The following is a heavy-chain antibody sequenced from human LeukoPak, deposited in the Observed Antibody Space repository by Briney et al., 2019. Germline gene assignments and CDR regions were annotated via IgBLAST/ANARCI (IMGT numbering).Heavy chain of an antibody. CDR2: IYHSWGI. J-gene: IGHJ4*02. D-gene: IGHD1-1*01. V-gene: IGHV4-38-2*01. Sequence: PSETLSLTCAVSGSSITSDFLWGWIRPPPGKGLEWIATIYHSWGIYFNPSLKSRVTISLDASKNQFPLKLTSLTAADTAIYYCARNVTAGFFDYWGQGILVTVSS. CDR3: ARNVTAGFFDY. CDR1: GSSITSDFL.